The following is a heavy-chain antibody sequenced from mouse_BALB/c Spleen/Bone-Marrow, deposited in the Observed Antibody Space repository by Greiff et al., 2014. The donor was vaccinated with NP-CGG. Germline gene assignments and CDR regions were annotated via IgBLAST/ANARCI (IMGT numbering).Heavy chain of an antibody. CDR3: AREDYYYAMDY. Sequence: VQLKESGGGLVQPGGSLKLSCAASGFTFSSYGMSWVRQTPDKRLELVATINSNGGSTYYPDSVKGRFTISRDNAKNTLYLQMSSLKSEDTAMYHCAREDYYYAMDYWGQGTSVTVSS. CDR1: GFTFSSYG. J-gene: IGHJ4*01. V-gene: IGHV5-6-3*01. CDR2: INSNGGST.